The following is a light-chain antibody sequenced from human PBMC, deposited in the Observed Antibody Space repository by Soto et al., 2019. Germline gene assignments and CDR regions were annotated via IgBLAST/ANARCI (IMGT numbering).Light chain of an antibody. CDR1: SSDVGGYDY. V-gene: IGLV2-14*01. Sequence: QSALTQPASVSGSPGQSITISCTGTSSDVGGYDYVSWYQQHPGKVPKFMIYEVTNRPSGVSSRFSGSKSGNTASLTISGLQAEYEADYYCTSYTSSSTLVFGTGTKVTVL. CDR3: TSYTSSSTLV. CDR2: EVT. J-gene: IGLJ1*01.